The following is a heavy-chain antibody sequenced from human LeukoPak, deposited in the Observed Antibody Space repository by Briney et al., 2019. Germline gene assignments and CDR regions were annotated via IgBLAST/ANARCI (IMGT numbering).Heavy chain of an antibody. D-gene: IGHD4-17*01. CDR1: GFTFSSYS. V-gene: IGHV3-21*05. Sequence: GGSLRLSCAASGFTFSSYSMNWVRQAPGKGLEWVSYISSSSSYIYYADSVKGRFTISRDNAKNSLYLQMNSLRAEDTAVYYCAREGPYGDYDFDYWGQGTLVTVSS. J-gene: IGHJ4*02. CDR3: AREGPYGDYDFDY. CDR2: ISSSSSYI.